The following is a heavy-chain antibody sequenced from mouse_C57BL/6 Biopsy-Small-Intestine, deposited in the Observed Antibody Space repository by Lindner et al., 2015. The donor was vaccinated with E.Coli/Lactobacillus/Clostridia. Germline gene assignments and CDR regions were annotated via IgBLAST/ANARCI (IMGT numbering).Heavy chain of an antibody. CDR1: GFSFSSYA. Sequence: EVQLQESGGGLVKPGGSLKLSCAASGFSFSSYAMSWVRQAPEKGLEWVAYISSGSSTIYYADTMKGRFTISRDSAKNTLFLQMTSLRSEDTAMYYCARPEGNWFANWGQGTLVTVSA. V-gene: IGHV5-17*01. CDR3: ARPEGNWFAN. D-gene: IGHD2-1*01. J-gene: IGHJ3*01. CDR2: ISSGSSTI.